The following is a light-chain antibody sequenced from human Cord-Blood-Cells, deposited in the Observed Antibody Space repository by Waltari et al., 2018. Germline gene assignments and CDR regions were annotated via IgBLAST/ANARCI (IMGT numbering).Light chain of an antibody. V-gene: IGLV2-14*01. CDR2: DVS. Sequence: QSALTQPASVSGSPGQSITIPCTGTSSDDGGHNSVSWYQQHPGKAPKLMIYDVSTRPSGVSNRFSGSKSGNTASLTISGLQAEDEADYYCSSYTSSSTWVFGGGTKLTVL. CDR1: SSDDGGHNS. CDR3: SSYTSSSTWV. J-gene: IGLJ3*02.